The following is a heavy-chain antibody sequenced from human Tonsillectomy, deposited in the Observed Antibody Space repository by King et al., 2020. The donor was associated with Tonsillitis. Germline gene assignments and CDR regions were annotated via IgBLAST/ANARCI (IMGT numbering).Heavy chain of an antibody. D-gene: IGHD3-10*01. CDR1: GGSISSYY. CDR3: ARGGPFGELIDYFDY. J-gene: IGHJ4*02. V-gene: IGHV4-59*01. CDR2: IYYSGST. Sequence: QLQESGPGLVKPSETLSLTCTVSGGSISSYYWSWIRQPPGKGLEWIGYIYYSGSTNYNPSLKSRVTISVDTSKNQFSLKLSSVTAADTAVYYCARGGPFGELIDYFDYGGQGTLVTVSS.